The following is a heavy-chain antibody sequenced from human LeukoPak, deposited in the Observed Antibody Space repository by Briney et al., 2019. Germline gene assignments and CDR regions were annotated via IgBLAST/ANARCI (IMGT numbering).Heavy chain of an antibody. J-gene: IGHJ6*02. D-gene: IGHD5-18*01. V-gene: IGHV3-23*01. CDR3: AKDRGYSSFYGMDV. CDR2: ISGSRGTT. Sequence: PGGSLRLSCAASGFTFSSYAMSWVRQAPGKGLEWVSGISGSRGTTYYADSVKGRFTMSRDMAKKTLYLQMSSLRAEDTAIYYCAKDRGYSSFYGMDVWGQGTTVIVSS. CDR1: GFTFSSYA.